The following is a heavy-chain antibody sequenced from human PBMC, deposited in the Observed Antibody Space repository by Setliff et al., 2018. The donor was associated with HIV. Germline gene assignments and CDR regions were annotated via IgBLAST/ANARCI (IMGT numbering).Heavy chain of an antibody. CDR1: GYTLIELS. D-gene: IGHD3-22*01. V-gene: IGHV1-24*01. J-gene: IGHJ3*02. Sequence: GASVKVSCKVSGYTLIELSMHWVRQVPGKGLEWMGGFDHEDGETIYARNFQGRVIMTEDTSTDTAYLELSSLRSEDTAVYYCARDRAHYYDSSGQMPFDIWGQGTMVTVSS. CDR3: ARDRAHYYDSSGQMPFDI. CDR2: FDHEDGET.